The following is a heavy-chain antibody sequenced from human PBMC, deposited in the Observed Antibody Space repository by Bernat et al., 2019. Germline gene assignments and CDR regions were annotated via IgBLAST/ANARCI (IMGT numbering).Heavy chain of an antibody. Sequence: QVQLVESGGGVVQPGRSLRLSCAASGFTFSSYGMHWVRQAPGKGLEWVAVISYDGSNKYYAESVKGRFTISRDNSKNTLYLQMNSLRAEDTAVYYCAKDRKVVWFGEGHYYYGMDVWGQGTTVTVSS. CDR2: ISYDGSNK. CDR1: GFTFSSYG. J-gene: IGHJ6*02. V-gene: IGHV3-30*18. CDR3: AKDRKVVWFGEGHYYYGMDV. D-gene: IGHD3-10*01.